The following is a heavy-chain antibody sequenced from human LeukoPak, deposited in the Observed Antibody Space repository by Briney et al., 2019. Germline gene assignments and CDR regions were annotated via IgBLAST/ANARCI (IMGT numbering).Heavy chain of an antibody. CDR3: ARPNITSYYDSRGYDAFDV. CDR1: GYSFSSYW. V-gene: IGHV5-51*01. J-gene: IGHJ3*01. CDR2: IYPDDSDT. D-gene: IGHD3-22*01. Sequence: GESLKISCKGSGYSFSSYWIGWVRQMPGKSLEWMGIIYPDDSDTRYSPSFQGQVTISADKSVRTAYLQWSSLKASDTAMYYCARPNITSYYDSRGYDAFDVWGQGTMVTVSS.